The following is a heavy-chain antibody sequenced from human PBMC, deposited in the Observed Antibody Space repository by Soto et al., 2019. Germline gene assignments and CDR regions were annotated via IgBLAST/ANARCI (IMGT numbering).Heavy chain of an antibody. CDR2: IIPISGTA. Sequence: QVQLVQSGAEVKKPGSSVKVSCKASGGTFSSYAISCVRQAPGQGLEWMGGIIPISGTANYAHKFQVRVTITADESTSTAYMELSSLRSEDTAVDYCARSQGSSTSLEIYYYYYYGMDVWGQGTTVTVSS. CDR1: GGTFSSYA. CDR3: ARSQGSSTSLEIYYYYYYGMDV. V-gene: IGHV1-69*01. D-gene: IGHD2-2*01. J-gene: IGHJ6*02.